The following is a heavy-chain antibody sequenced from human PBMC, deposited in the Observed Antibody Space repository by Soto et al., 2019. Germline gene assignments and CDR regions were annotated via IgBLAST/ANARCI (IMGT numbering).Heavy chain of an antibody. CDR1: GFTFDDYG. Sequence: PGGSLRLSCAASGFTFDDYGMSWVRQAPGKGLELVSGINWNGGSTGYADSVKGRFTISRDNAKNSLYLQMNSLRAEDTALYYCARDLGYYDSSGYYYPYYFDYWGQGTLVTVSS. CDR3: ARDLGYYDSSGYYYPYYFDY. J-gene: IGHJ4*02. CDR2: INWNGGST. V-gene: IGHV3-20*04. D-gene: IGHD3-22*01.